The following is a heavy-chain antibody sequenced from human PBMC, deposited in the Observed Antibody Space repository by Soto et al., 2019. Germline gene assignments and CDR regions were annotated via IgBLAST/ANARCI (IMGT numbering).Heavy chain of an antibody. CDR1: CFTFSNAW. Sequence: GGSLRLSCSSSCFTFSNAWMNLVLQAPWKGLEWVGRIRSKTDGGTTDYAAPVKGRFTISRDDSKNTLYLQMNSLKTEDTAVYYCTTPIQRGYYYYGMDVWGQGTTVTVSS. J-gene: IGHJ6*02. CDR3: TTPIQRGYYYYGMDV. D-gene: IGHD1-1*01. CDR2: IRSKTDGGTT. V-gene: IGHV3-15*07.